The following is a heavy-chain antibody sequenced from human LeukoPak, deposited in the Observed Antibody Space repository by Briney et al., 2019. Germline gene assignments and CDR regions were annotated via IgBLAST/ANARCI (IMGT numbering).Heavy chain of an antibody. D-gene: IGHD1-26*01. CDR3: AKELRGSSEYFQH. J-gene: IGHJ1*01. V-gene: IGHV3-23*01. CDR1: GFTFSSYA. CDR2: FRGSATSA. Sequence: GGSVRLSCAASGFTFSSYAMSWVRQAPGKGLEWVSGFRGSATSAYYADSVKGRFTISRDNSKNTLYLHMNSLRADDTAVYFCAKELRGSSEYFQHWGQGTLVTVSS.